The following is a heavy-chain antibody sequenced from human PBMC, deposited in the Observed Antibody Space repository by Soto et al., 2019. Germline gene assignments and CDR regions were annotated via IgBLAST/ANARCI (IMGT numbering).Heavy chain of an antibody. J-gene: IGHJ6*02. CDR1: GGTFSSYA. D-gene: IGHD4-4*01. CDR3: ATHMTTVGYGYVMDV. V-gene: IGHV1-69*12. CDR2: IIPIFGTA. Sequence: QVQLVQSGAEVKKPGSSVTVSCKASGGTFSSYAISWVRQAPGQGLEWMGGIIPIFGTADYAQKFQGRVTITADESTSTAYMELSSLSSEDTAVYYCATHMTTVGYGYVMDVWGQGTTVTVSS.